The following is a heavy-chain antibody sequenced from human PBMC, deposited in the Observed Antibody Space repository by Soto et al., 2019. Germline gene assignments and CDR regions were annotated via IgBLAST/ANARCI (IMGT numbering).Heavy chain of an antibody. D-gene: IGHD6-13*01. CDR2: IYYSGST. Sequence: SGTLLLTCTFSGGSISSYYWSWFRQPPGKGLEWIGYIYYSGSTNYNPSLKSRVTISVDTSKNQFSLKLSSVTAADTAVYYCARGTADGTSEAHCGQAPLVTVSS. V-gene: IGHV4-59*01. CDR1: GGSISSYY. J-gene: IGHJ4*02. CDR3: ARGTADGTSEAH.